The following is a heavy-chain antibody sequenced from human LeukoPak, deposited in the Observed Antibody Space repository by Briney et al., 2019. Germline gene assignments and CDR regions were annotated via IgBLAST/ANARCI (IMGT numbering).Heavy chain of an antibody. V-gene: IGHV3-23*01. Sequence: RPGGSLRLSCAASGFTFSSYAMSWVRQAPGKGLEWVSAISGSGGSTYYADSVKGRFTISRDNSKNTLYLQMNSPRAEDTAVYYCAKVPSSIWLVPDYWGQGTLVTVSS. D-gene: IGHD6-6*01. CDR3: AKVPSSIWLVPDY. CDR1: GFTFSSYA. J-gene: IGHJ4*02. CDR2: ISGSGGST.